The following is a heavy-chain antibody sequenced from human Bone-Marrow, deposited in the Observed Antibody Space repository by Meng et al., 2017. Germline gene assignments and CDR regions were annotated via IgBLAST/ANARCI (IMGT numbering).Heavy chain of an antibody. D-gene: IGHD4-11*01. CDR3: TRGVLKTVTGDY. CDR2: INPNSGDT. V-gene: IGHV1-2*06. CDR1: GYTFTDNN. J-gene: IGHJ4*02. Sequence: ASVKVSCTASGYTFTDNNIHWVRQAPGQGLEWMGRINPNSGDTNYAQNFQGRVTMTRDTSISTAYMELRRLTSDDTAVYYCTRGVLKTVTGDYWGQGTLVTVSS.